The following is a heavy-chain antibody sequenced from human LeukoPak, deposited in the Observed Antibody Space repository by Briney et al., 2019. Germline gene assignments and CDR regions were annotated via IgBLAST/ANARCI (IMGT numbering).Heavy chain of an antibody. CDR1: GYTFTTYF. D-gene: IGHD4-17*01. CDR3: AREGGDGDPFDY. J-gene: IGHJ4*02. V-gene: IGHV1-46*01. Sequence: ASVKVSCKASGYTFTTYFMHWVRQAPGQGLEWMGIIHTSGGTTKYAQKFQDRVTMTRDTSTNTVYMELSSLKFDDTAVYYCAREGGDGDPFDYWGQGTLVTVSS. CDR2: IHTSGGTT.